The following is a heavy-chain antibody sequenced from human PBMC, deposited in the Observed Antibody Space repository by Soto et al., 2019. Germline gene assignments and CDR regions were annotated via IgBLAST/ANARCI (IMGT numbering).Heavy chain of an antibody. CDR3: ARCIVPRPFPPSV. D-gene: IGHD6-6*01. CDR1: GFTFSSYS. Sequence: GGSLRLSCAASGFTFSSYSMNWVRQAPGKGLEWVSSISSGSSYIYYADSVKGRFTISRDNAKNSLYLQMDSLRAEDTAVYYCARCIVPRPFPPSVWGQGTTVTVSS. CDR2: ISSGSSYI. V-gene: IGHV3-21*01. J-gene: IGHJ6*02.